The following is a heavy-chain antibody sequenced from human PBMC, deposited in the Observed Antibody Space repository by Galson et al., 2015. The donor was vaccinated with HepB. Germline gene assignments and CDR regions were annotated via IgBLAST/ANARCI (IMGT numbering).Heavy chain of an antibody. CDR1: KFTFRNYG. CDR3: VREANIAALAVFDL. CDR2: IWAGGNRQ. D-gene: IGHD6-13*01. V-gene: IGHV3-33*01. Sequence: SLRLSCAASKFTFRNYGMHWVRQAPGKGLEWVAPIWAGGNRQYYGDSVKGRFTISRGNSKSTLYLQMNSLRAEDTALYYCVREANIAALAVFDLWGQGTMVTVSS. J-gene: IGHJ3*01.